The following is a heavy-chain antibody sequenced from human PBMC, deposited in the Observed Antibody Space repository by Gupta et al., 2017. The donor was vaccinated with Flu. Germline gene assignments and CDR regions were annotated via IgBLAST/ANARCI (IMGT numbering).Heavy chain of an antibody. V-gene: IGHV4-34*01. CDR2: INHSGST. CDR1: GGSFSGYY. CDR3: ARGWAEGRGEDYYDSSGYYGTFDY. J-gene: IGHJ4*02. D-gene: IGHD3-22*01. Sequence: QVQLQQWGAGLLKPSETLSLTCAVYGGSFSGYYWSWIRQPPGKGLEWIGEINHSGSTNYNPSLKSRVTISVDTSKNQFSLKLSSVTAADTAVYYCARGWAEGRGEDYYDSSGYYGTFDYWGQGTLVTVSS.